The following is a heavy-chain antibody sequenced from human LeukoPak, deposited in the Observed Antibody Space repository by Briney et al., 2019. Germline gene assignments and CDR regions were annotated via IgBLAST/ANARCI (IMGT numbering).Heavy chain of an antibody. Sequence: ASVKVSCKASGYTFTSYGISWVRQAPGQGLEWMGWISAYNGNTNYAQKLQGRVTMTTDTSTSTAYMELRSLRSDDTAMYYCARWDTAMDAFDYWGQGTLVTVSS. J-gene: IGHJ4*02. V-gene: IGHV1-18*01. CDR3: ARWDTAMDAFDY. CDR1: GYTFTSYG. CDR2: ISAYNGNT. D-gene: IGHD5-18*01.